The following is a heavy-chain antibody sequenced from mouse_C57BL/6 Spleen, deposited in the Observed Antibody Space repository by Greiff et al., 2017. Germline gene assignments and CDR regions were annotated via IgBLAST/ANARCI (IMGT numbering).Heavy chain of an antibody. CDR3: ARDRYGSPTGAMDY. CDR1: GFTFSSYA. J-gene: IGHJ4*01. V-gene: IGHV5-4*01. Sequence: DVMLVESGGGLVKPGGSLKLSCAASGFTFSSYAMSWVRQTPEKRLEWVATICDGGSYTYYPDNVKGRCTLSIDNAKNNLYLQMSHLKSEDTAMYYCARDRYGSPTGAMDYWGQGTSVTVSS. CDR2: ICDGGSYT. D-gene: IGHD1-1*01.